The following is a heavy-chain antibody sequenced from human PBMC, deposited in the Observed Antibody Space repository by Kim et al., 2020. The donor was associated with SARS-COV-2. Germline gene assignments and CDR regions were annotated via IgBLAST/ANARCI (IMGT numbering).Heavy chain of an antibody. D-gene: IGHD6-13*01. CDR2: INPSGGST. V-gene: IGHV1-46*01. CDR3: ARDWVRAAATRAYYGMDV. J-gene: IGHJ6*02. CDR1: GYTFTSYY. Sequence: ASVKVSCKASGYTFTSYYMHWVRQAPGQGLEWMGIINPSGGSTSYAQKFQGRVTMTRDTSTSTVYMELSSLRSEDTAVYYCARDWVRAAATRAYYGMDVWGQGTTVTVSS.